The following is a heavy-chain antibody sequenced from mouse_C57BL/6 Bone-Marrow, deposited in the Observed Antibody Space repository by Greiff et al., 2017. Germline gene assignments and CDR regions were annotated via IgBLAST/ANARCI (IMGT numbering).Heavy chain of an antibody. CDR3: ARPYYYGSSYWYFDV. CDR1: GYAFSSYW. J-gene: IGHJ1*03. Sequence: QVQLQQSGAELVKPGASVKISCKASGYAFSSYWMNWVKQRPRKGLEWIGQIYPGDGDTNYNGKFKGKATLTADKSSSTAYMQLSSLTSEDSAVYFCARPYYYGSSYWYFDVWGTGTTVTVSS. D-gene: IGHD1-1*01. V-gene: IGHV1-80*01. CDR2: IYPGDGDT.